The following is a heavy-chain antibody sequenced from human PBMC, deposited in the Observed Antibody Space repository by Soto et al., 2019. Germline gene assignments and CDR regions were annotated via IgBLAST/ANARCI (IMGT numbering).Heavy chain of an antibody. CDR1: GFTFSSYS. CDR2: ISSSSSYI. Sequence: LRLSCAASGFTFSSYSMNWVRQAPGKGLEWVSSISSSSSYIYYADSVKGRFTISRDNAKNSLYLQMNSLRAEDTAVYYCARAHSPSSSSVYWGQGTLVTVSS. CDR3: ARAHSPSSSSVY. V-gene: IGHV3-21*01. D-gene: IGHD6-6*01. J-gene: IGHJ4*02.